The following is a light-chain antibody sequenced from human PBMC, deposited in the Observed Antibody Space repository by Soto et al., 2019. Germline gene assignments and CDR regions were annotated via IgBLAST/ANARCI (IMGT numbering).Light chain of an antibody. CDR2: KAS. CDR3: QQYNSWT. CDR1: QSISSW. J-gene: IGKJ1*01. Sequence: DIQMTQSPSTLSASVGDRVTITCRASQSISSWLAWYQQKPGKAPKLLIYKASSLESGVPSRFSGSGSGTECTLTISSLQPEDFATDDCQQYNSWTFGQGTKVESK. V-gene: IGKV1-5*03.